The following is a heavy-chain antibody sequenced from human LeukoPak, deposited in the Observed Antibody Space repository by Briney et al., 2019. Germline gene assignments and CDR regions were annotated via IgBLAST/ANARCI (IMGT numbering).Heavy chain of an antibody. D-gene: IGHD3-16*01. CDR1: GFTFSSYW. CDR2: INHNGNVN. CDR3: VRGESGIQENSFDI. V-gene: IGHV3-7*03. J-gene: IGHJ3*02. Sequence: PGGSLRLSCAASGFTFSSYWMNWARQAPGKGLEWVASINHNGNVNYYVDSVKGRFTISRDNAKNSLYLQMSNLRAEDTAVYSCVRGESGIQENSFDIWGQGTLVTVSS.